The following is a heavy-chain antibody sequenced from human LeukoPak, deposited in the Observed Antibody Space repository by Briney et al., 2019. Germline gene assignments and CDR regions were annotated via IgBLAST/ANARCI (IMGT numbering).Heavy chain of an antibody. J-gene: IGHJ5*02. D-gene: IGHD2-2*01. CDR1: GFTFSSYS. V-gene: IGHV3-21*01. CDR3: ARVPERQLLSGWFDP. Sequence: GGSLRLSCAASGFTFSSYSMNWVRQAPGKGLEWVSSISSSSSYIYYADSVKGRFTISRDNAKNSLYLQMNSLRAEDTAVYYCARVPERQLLSGWFDPWGQGTLVTVSS. CDR2: ISSSSSYI.